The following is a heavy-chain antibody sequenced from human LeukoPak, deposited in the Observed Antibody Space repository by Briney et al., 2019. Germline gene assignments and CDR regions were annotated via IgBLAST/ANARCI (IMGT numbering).Heavy chain of an antibody. V-gene: IGHV4-34*01. J-gene: IGHJ6*02. CDR3: ARDKPYYGSGSPLLERGMDV. CDR1: GGSFSGYY. Sequence: PSETLSLTCAVYGGSFSGYYWSWIRQPPGKGLEWIGEINHSGSTNYNPSLKSRVTISVDTSKNQFSLKLSSVTSADTAVYYCARDKPYYGSGSPLLERGMDVWGQGTTVTVSS. D-gene: IGHD3-10*01. CDR2: INHSGST.